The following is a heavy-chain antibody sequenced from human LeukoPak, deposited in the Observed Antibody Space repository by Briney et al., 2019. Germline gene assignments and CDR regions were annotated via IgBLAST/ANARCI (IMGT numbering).Heavy chain of an antibody. Sequence: GGSLRLSCAASGFTFSSYAMSWVRQAPGKGLEWVSVIYSDGSTYYADSVKGRFTISRDNSKNTLYLQMSSLRVEDTAVYYCARDYYGGSIDYWGQGTLVTVSS. J-gene: IGHJ4*02. V-gene: IGHV3-53*01. CDR1: GFTFSSYA. CDR3: ARDYYGGSIDY. CDR2: IYSDGST. D-gene: IGHD4-23*01.